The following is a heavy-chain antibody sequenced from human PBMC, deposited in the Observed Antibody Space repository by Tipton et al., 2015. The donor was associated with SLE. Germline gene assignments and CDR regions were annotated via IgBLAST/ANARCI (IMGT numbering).Heavy chain of an antibody. D-gene: IGHD3-10*01. CDR3: ARGAPTHGDFDL. CDR1: GGSISSGSYY. Sequence: LRLSCTVSGGSISSGSYYWSWIRQHPGEGLGWIGYIYYSGSTYYNPSLKSRVTISVATTKNQFSLKLSSVTAADTAVYYCARGAPTHGDFDLWGRGTLVTASS. V-gene: IGHV4-31*03. J-gene: IGHJ2*01. CDR2: IYYSGST.